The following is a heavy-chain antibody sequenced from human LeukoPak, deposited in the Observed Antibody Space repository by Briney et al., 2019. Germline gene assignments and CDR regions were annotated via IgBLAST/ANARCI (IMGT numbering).Heavy chain of an antibody. CDR1: GYTFTSYY. CDR2: INPSGGST. J-gene: IGHJ4*02. CDR3: ARKGGRLVPLRSKTPNGLDY. Sequence: ASVKVSCKASGYTFTSYYMHWVRQAPGQGLEWMGIINPSGGSTSYVQKFQGRVTMTRDTSTSTVYMELSSLRSEDTAVYYCARKGGRLVPLRSKTPNGLDYWGQGTLVTVSS. D-gene: IGHD6-19*01. V-gene: IGHV1-46*01.